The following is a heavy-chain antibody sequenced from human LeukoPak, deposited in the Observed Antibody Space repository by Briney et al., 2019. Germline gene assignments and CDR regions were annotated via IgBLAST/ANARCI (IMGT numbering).Heavy chain of an antibody. CDR3: AKGYCSGGSCPFDH. CDR2: IRYDGSNK. Sequence: PGGSLRLSCAASGFTFSSYGMHWVRQAPGKGLEWVAFIRYDGSNKYYEDSVKGRFTISRDNSKNTLYLQMNSLRAEDTAVYYCAKGYCSGGSCPFDHLRQGTLVTVSS. D-gene: IGHD2-15*01. J-gene: IGHJ4*02. V-gene: IGHV3-30*02. CDR1: GFTFSSYG.